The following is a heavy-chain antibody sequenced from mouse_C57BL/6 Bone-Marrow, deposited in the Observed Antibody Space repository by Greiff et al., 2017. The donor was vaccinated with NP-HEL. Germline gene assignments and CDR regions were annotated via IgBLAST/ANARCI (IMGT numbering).Heavy chain of an antibody. Sequence: EVQLQQSGPELVKPGASVKISCKASGYTFTDYYMNWVKQSHGKSLEWIGDINPNNGGTSYNQKFKSKATLTVDKSSSTAYMELRSLTSEDSAVYYCARSLLYYYAMDYWGQGTSVTVSS. V-gene: IGHV1-26*01. CDR3: ARSLLYYYAMDY. CDR1: GYTFTDYY. J-gene: IGHJ4*01. D-gene: IGHD2-10*01. CDR2: INPNNGGT.